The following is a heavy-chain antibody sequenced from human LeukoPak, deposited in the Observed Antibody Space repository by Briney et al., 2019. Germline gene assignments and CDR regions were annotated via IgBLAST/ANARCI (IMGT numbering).Heavy chain of an antibody. CDR1: GGSISSYY. V-gene: IGHV4-59*01. D-gene: IGHD6-6*01. CDR2: IYYSGST. Sequence: SETLSLTCTVSGGSISSYYWGWIRQPPGKGLEWIGYIYYSGSTNYNPSLKSRVTISVDTSKNQFSLKLSSVTAADTAVYYCARFRLDGIAAPNWGQGTLVTVSS. J-gene: IGHJ4*02. CDR3: ARFRLDGIAAPN.